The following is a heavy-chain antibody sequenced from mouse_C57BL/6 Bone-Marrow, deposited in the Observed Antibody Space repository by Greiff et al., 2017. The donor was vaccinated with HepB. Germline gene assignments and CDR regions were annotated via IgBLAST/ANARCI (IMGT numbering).Heavy chain of an antibody. CDR1: GYTFTDYY. J-gene: IGHJ4*01. D-gene: IGHD1-2*01. V-gene: IGHV1-19*01. Sequence: VQLQQSGPVLVKPGASVKMSCKASGYTFTDYYMNWVKQSPGKSLEWIGVINPYNGGTSYNQKCKGKATLTVDKSSSTAYMELNSLTSEDSAVYYCARPSHYYGYFPYWGQGTSVTVTS. CDR2: INPYNGGT. CDR3: ARPSHYYGYFPY.